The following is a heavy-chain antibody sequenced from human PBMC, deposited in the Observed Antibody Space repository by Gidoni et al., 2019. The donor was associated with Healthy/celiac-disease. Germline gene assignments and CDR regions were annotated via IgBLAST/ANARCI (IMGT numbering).Heavy chain of an antibody. J-gene: IGHJ4*02. CDR2: IYYSGST. CDR3: ATYHWNYGYYFDY. Sequence: QLQLQESGPGLVKPSETLSITCTVSGGSLSSRSYYWGWIRQPPGKGLEWIGSIYYSGSTYYNPSLKSRVTISVDTSKNQFSLKLSSVTAADTAVYYCATYHWNYGYYFDYWGQGTLVTVSS. CDR1: GGSLSSRSYY. D-gene: IGHD1-7*01. V-gene: IGHV4-39*01.